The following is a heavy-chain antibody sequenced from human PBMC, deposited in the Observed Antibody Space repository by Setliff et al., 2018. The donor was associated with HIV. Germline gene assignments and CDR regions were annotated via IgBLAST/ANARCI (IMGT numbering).Heavy chain of an antibody. CDR3: ARENGDCSGGACYFMLDS. J-gene: IGHJ4*02. CDR1: GGSFSSADYC. CDR2: VYYSGDT. V-gene: IGHV4-31*03. D-gene: IGHD2-15*01. Sequence: SETLSLTCTVSGGSFSSADYCWSWIRQHPGKGLEWIGYVYYSGDTYYNPSLKSRVTISLDTSKKQFSLSLDSVTAADTAMYYCARENGDCSGGACYFMLDSWGQGTRVTVSS.